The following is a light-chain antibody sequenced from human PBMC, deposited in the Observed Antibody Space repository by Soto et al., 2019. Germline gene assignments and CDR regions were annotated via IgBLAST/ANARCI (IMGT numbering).Light chain of an antibody. CDR1: QSVSSY. V-gene: IGKV3-11*01. CDR2: DIS. CDR3: QQRNDWQVT. Sequence: EVVLTQSPVTLSLSPGERATLSCRASQSVSSYLAWYQQKPGQAPRLLIYDISNRATGIPARFSGSGSGTDFTLTISSLEPDDFAVYYGQQRNDWQVTFGQGTRLEIK. J-gene: IGKJ5*01.